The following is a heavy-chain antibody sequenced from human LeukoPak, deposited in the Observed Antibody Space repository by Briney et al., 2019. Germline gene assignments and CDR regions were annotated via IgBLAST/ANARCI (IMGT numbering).Heavy chain of an antibody. D-gene: IGHD4-17*01. CDR3: ARGSDETVTISGWFDP. Sequence: PGGSLRLSCAASGFTFSNHWMRWVRQGPGKGLVWVSRLNSDGRTTTYADSVKGRFTISRDNAKNTLYLQMNSLRVEDTAVYYCARGSDETVTISGWFDPWGQGTLVTVSS. CDR1: GFTFSNHW. J-gene: IGHJ5*02. V-gene: IGHV3-74*01. CDR2: LNSDGRTT.